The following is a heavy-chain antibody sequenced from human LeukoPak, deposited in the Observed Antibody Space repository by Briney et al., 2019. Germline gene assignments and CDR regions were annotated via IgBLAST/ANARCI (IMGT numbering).Heavy chain of an antibody. J-gene: IGHJ4*01. CDR3: ARAIHSSGYPPVDY. V-gene: IGHV3-64*01. CDR1: GFIFSTYA. CDR2: ISSDGGST. Sequence: GSLRLSCAASGFIFSTYAMHWVRQAPGKGLEFVSSISSDGGSTFYANSVKGRFTISRDDSKNTLYLQMGRLRGEDMAVYYCARAIHSSGYPPVDYWGQGTLVTVSS. D-gene: IGHD3-22*01.